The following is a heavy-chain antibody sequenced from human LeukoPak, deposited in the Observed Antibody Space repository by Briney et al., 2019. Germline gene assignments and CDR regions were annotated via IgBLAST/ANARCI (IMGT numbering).Heavy chain of an antibody. D-gene: IGHD1-14*01. CDR1: GLTFSTSG. Sequence: GGALRLPCPPCGLTFSTSGFNGVRQAPGKGLEWVASIGPTGSDRYHADSIKGRFTISRDNANNFLYLEMNSLRAEDTAVYYCATETNGRHYDYWGQGTLLTVSS. CDR2: IGPTGSDR. V-gene: IGHV3-21*06. CDR3: ATETNGRHYDY. J-gene: IGHJ4*02.